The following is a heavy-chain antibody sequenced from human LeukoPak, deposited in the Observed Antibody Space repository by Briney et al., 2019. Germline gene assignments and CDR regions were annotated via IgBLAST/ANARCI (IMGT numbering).Heavy chain of an antibody. J-gene: IGHJ4*02. CDR2: IKQDGSEK. D-gene: IGHD6-13*01. CDR3: ARANYYSSSWYSYYFDY. CDR1: GFTFSSYW. Sequence: GGSLRLSCAASGFTFSSYWMSWVRQAPGKGLEWVANIKQDGSEKYYVDSVKGRFTISRDNAKNSLYLQMNSLRAEDTAVYYCARANYYSSSWYSYYFDYWGQGTLVTVSS. V-gene: IGHV3-7*01.